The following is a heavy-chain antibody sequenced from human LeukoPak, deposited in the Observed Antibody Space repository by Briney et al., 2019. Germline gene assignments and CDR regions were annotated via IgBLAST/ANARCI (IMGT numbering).Heavy chain of an antibody. CDR3: ASSTTIAWLAY. V-gene: IGHV1-18*01. Sequence: ASVRVSCKASGDTFNKYGFSWVRQAPGQGLEWMGWISAHNGNIQYAQNFQGRVAMTTDPSTSTAHMELSSLRSDDTAVYYCASSTTIAWLAYWAQGTLVTVSS. CDR1: GDTFNKYG. CDR2: ISAHNGNI. J-gene: IGHJ4*02. D-gene: IGHD6-19*01.